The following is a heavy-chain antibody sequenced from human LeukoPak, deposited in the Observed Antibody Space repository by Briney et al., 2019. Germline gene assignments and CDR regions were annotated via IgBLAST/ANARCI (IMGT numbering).Heavy chain of an antibody. D-gene: IGHD3-16*01. J-gene: IGHJ1*01. Sequence: HPGGSLRLPCAASGFTFSSYAMSWVRQAPGKGLEWVSSISRSGGSTYYADSVRGRFTISRDNSKNTQSLQMNSLRAEDTAVYYCAKDDDWGRYKHWGQGTLVTVSS. CDR2: ISRSGGST. CDR1: GFTFSSYA. CDR3: AKDDDWGRYKH. V-gene: IGHV3-23*01.